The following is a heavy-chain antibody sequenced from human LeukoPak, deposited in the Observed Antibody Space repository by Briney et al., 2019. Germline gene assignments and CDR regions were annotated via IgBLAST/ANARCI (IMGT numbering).Heavy chain of an antibody. V-gene: IGHV4-34*01. CDR2: INHSGST. CDR3: ARKKARRGNYYGSGSYYWFDP. Sequence: PSETLYLTCAVYGGSFSGYYWSWIRQPPGKGLEWIGEINHSGSTKYNPSLKSRVTISVDTSKNQFSLKLSSVTAADTAVYYCARKKARRGNYYGSGSYYWFDPWGQGTLVTVSS. J-gene: IGHJ5*02. D-gene: IGHD3-10*01. CDR1: GGSFSGYY.